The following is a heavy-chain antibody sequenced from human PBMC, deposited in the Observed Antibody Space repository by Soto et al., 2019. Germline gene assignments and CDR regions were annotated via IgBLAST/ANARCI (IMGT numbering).Heavy chain of an antibody. CDR2: ISSSSSYI. CDR1: GFTFSSYN. Sequence: EVQLVESGGGLVKPGGSLRLSYAASGFTFSSYNMNWVRQAPGKGLEWVSSISSSSSYIYYADSLKGRFTISRDNAKNSLYLQMNSLRAEDTALYYCASTRRDGYNNHYYYYGMDVSGQGTTVTVSS. J-gene: IGHJ6*02. V-gene: IGHV3-21*01. D-gene: IGHD5-12*01. CDR3: ASTRRDGYNNHYYYYGMDV.